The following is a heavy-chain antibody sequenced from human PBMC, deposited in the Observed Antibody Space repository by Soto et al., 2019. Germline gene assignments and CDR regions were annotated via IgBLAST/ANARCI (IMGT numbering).Heavy chain of an antibody. D-gene: IGHD5-18*01. J-gene: IGHJ4*02. CDR3: ARVRTVPGYRYVRPPYYFDY. CDR2: INHSGST. CDR1: GGSFSGYY. V-gene: IGHV4-34*01. Sequence: PSETLSLTCAVYGGSFSGYYWSWIRQPPGKGLEWIGEINHSGSTNYNPSLKSRVTISVDTSKNQFSLKLSPVTAADTAVYYWARVRTVPGYRYVRPPYYFDYWGQGTLVTVSS.